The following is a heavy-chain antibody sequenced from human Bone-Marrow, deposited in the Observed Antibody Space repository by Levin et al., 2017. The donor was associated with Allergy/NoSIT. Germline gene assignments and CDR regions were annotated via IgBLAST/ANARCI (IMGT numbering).Heavy chain of an antibody. Sequence: PSETLSLTCAVHGGSFSGYYWSWIRQPPGKGLEWIGEISHIGSTNYNPSLKSRVTISEDTSKKQFSLKLSSVTAADTAVYYCASGGPYYYYGMDVWGQGTTVTVSS. CDR3: ASGGPYYYYGMDV. CDR2: ISHIGST. J-gene: IGHJ6*02. V-gene: IGHV4-34*01. D-gene: IGHD2-21*01. CDR1: GGSFSGYY.